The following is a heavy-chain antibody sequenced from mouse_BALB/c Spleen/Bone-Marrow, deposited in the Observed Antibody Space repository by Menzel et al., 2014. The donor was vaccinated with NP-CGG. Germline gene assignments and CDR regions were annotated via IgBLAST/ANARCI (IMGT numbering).Heavy chain of an antibody. CDR2: INPYNGDT. CDR1: GYSFTRYF. D-gene: IGHD2-3*01. V-gene: IGHV1-20*02. J-gene: IGHJ4*01. Sequence: VQLKESGPELVKPGASVKISCKASGYSFTRYFMNWVMQSHGKSLEWIGRINPYNGDTFYNQKFKGKATLTVDKSSSTAHMELRSLASEDSAVYYCARGGLLRAMDYWGQGTSVTVSS. CDR3: ARGGLLRAMDY.